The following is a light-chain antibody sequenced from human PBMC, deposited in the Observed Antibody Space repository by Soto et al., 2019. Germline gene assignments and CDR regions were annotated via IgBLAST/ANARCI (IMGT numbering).Light chain of an antibody. J-gene: IGKJ1*01. Sequence: EIVLTQSPGTLSLSPGERATLSCRASQRVSSSYLAWYQQKPGQAPRLLIYGASSRATGIPDRFSGSGSGTDFTLTISRLEPADFAVYYCEQYGSSPWTFCQGTKVEIK. CDR2: GAS. V-gene: IGKV3-20*01. CDR1: QRVSSSY. CDR3: EQYGSSPWT.